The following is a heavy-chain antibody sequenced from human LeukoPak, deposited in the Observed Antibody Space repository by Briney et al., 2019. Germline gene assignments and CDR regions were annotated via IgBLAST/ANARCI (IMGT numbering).Heavy chain of an antibody. D-gene: IGHD7-27*01. V-gene: IGHV4-34*01. CDR3: ARTNWGSHGFDP. J-gene: IGHJ5*02. CDR1: GGSFSGYY. CDR2: INHSGST. Sequence: SETLSLTCAVYGGSFSGYYWSWIRQPPGKGLEWIGEINHSGSTNYNPSLKSRVTISVDTSKNQFSLKLSSVTAADTAVYYCARTNWGSHGFDPWGQGTLVTVSS.